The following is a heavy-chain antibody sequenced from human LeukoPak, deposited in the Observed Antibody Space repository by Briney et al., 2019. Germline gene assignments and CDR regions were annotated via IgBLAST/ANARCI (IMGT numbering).Heavy chain of an antibody. D-gene: IGHD3-22*01. CDR3: ARDSYYDSSGVGGYYYYYYGMDV. CDR2: ISSSSSTI. J-gene: IGHJ6*02. Sequence: QSGGSLRLSCAASGFTFSSYSMNWVRQAPGKGLEWVSYISSSSSTIYYADSVKGRFTISRDNAKNSLYLQMNSLRAEDTAVYYCARDSYYDSSGVGGYYYYYYGMDVWGQGTTVTVSS. V-gene: IGHV3-48*04. CDR1: GFTFSSYS.